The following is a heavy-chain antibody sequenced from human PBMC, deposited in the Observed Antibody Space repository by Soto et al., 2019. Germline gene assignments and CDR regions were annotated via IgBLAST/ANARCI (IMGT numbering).Heavy chain of an antibody. Sequence: TLSLTCTVSGGSISSGGYYWSWIRQHPGKGLEWIGYIYYSGSTYYNPSLKSRVTISVDTSKNQFSLKLSSVTAADTAVYYCARTTVTTYYYYGMDVWGQGTTVT. D-gene: IGHD4-17*01. CDR2: IYYSGST. CDR1: GGSISSGGYY. J-gene: IGHJ6*02. CDR3: ARTTVTTYYYYGMDV. V-gene: IGHV4-31*03.